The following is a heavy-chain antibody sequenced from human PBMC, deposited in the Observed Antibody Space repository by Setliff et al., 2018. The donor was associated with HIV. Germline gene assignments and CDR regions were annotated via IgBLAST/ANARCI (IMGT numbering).Heavy chain of an antibody. CDR1: SGSISSHY. V-gene: IGHV4-59*11. J-gene: IGHJ4*02. CDR3: ARVIQTPGSPYTRFDF. Sequence: ASETLSLTCTVSSGSISSHYWNWIRQPPGKGLEWIGYIYNSRTTKYNPSLKSRVTISVDTSKNQISLKMNSVTAADTAVYYCARVIQTPGSPYTRFDFWGQGTQVTVSS. CDR2: IYNSRTT. D-gene: IGHD3-16*01.